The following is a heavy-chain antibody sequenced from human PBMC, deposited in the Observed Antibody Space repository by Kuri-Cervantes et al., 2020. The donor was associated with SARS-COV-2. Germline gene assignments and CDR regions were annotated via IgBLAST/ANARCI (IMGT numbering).Heavy chain of an antibody. CDR1: GYTFTSYG. Sequence: ASVKVSCKASGYTFTSYGISWVRQAPGQGLEWMGWISAYNGNTDYAQKLQGRATMTTDTSTSTAYMELRSLRSDDTAVYYCARAMMGSPPPVWFDPWGQGALVTVSS. CDR2: ISAYNGNT. V-gene: IGHV1-18*04. D-gene: IGHD3-16*01. J-gene: IGHJ5*02. CDR3: ARAMMGSPPPVWFDP.